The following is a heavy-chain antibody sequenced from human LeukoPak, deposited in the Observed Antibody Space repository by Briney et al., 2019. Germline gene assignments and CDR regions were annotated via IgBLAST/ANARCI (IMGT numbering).Heavy chain of an antibody. CDR3: ARDGFGSGSYVDY. Sequence: ASVKVSCKASGYTFTGYYIHWVRQAPGQGLEWMGWISPNTGGTNYAQNLQGRVTMTRDTSISTAYMELSRLRSDDTAVYYCARDGFGSGSYVDYWGQGTLVTVSS. D-gene: IGHD3-10*01. V-gene: IGHV1-2*02. J-gene: IGHJ4*02. CDR2: ISPNTGGT. CDR1: GYTFTGYY.